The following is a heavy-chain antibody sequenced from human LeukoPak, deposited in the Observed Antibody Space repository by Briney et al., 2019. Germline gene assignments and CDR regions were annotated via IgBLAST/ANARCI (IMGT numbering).Heavy chain of an antibody. V-gene: IGHV4-59*01. J-gene: IGHJ6*03. Sequence: SETLSLTCTVSGGSISSYYWSWIRQPPGKGLEWIGYIYYSGSTNYNPSLKSRVTISVDTSKNQFSLKLSSVTAADTAVYYCAREDYDFWSGRFGYMDVWGKGTTVTVSS. D-gene: IGHD3-3*01. CDR1: GGSISSYY. CDR3: AREDYDFWSGRFGYMDV. CDR2: IYYSGST.